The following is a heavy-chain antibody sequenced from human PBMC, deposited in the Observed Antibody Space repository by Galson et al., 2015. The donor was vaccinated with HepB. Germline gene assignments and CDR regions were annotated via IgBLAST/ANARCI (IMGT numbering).Heavy chain of an antibody. D-gene: IGHD4-23*01. Sequence: SLRLSCAASGFTVSNEYMSWVRQAPGKGLEWVSVIYSGGSTYYGDSVKGRFTISRDKCKNTLYLHMNSLKAEDTAVYYCVRDVGGNPVGIDYWGQGTLVTVSS. J-gene: IGHJ4*02. CDR3: VRDVGGNPVGIDY. CDR2: IYSGGST. CDR1: GFTVSNEY. V-gene: IGHV3-53*01.